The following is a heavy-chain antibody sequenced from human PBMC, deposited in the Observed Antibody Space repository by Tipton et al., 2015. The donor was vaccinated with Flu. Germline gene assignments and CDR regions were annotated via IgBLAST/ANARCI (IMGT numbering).Heavy chain of an antibody. CDR3: ACRGSCYH. D-gene: IGHD1-26*01. CDR2: IYYSGVT. V-gene: IGHV4-39*07. CDR1: GGSINSRSYY. J-gene: IGHJ4*02. Sequence: TLSLTCTVSGGSINSRSYYWGWIRQPPGKGLEWIGNIYYSGVTYYNSSLKSRVTISIDKSRNQFSLKLKSVTAADTAVYYCACRGSCYHWGQGTLVTVSS.